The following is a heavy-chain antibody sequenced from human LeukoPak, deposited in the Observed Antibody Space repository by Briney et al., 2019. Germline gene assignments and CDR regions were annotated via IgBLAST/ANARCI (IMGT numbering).Heavy chain of an antibody. D-gene: IGHD3-3*01. CDR3: ARDEGRITIFGVVTPYYYYGMDV. Sequence: ASVKVSCKASGYTFTSYDINWVRQATGQGLEWMGWMNPNSGNTGYAQKFQGRVTMTRDTSISTAYMELSSLRSEDTAVYYCARDEGRITIFGVVTPYYYYGMDVWGQGTTVTVSS. V-gene: IGHV1-8*01. CDR1: GYTFTSYD. J-gene: IGHJ6*02. CDR2: MNPNSGNT.